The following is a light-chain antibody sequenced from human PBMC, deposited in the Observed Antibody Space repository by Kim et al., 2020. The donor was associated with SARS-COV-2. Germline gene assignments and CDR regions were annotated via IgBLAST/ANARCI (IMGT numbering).Light chain of an antibody. Sequence: GASQSVSSCLAWYQQKPGQAPRLLIYDASSRATGIPARFSGSGSVTDFTLTISSLEPEDFAVYYCQQRSNWPPYTFGQGTKLEI. CDR2: DAS. J-gene: IGKJ2*01. V-gene: IGKV3-11*01. CDR1: QSVSSC. CDR3: QQRSNWPPYT.